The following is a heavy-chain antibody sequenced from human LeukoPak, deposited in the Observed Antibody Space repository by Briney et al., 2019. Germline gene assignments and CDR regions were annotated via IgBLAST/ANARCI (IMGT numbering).Heavy chain of an antibody. CDR1: GGSISSSSYY. D-gene: IGHD1-26*01. V-gene: IGHV4-39*07. CDR3: ARGGLQWAGYNWFDP. J-gene: IGHJ5*02. Sequence: SETLSLTCTVSGGSISSSSYYWGWIRQPPGKGLEWIGSIYYSGNTYYNPSLKSRVTISVDTSKNQFSLKLSSVTAADTAVYYCARGGLQWAGYNWFDPWGQGTLVTISS. CDR2: IYYSGNT.